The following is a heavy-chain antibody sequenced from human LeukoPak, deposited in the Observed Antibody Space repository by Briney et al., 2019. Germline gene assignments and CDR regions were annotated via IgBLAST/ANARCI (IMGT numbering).Heavy chain of an antibody. CDR3: ARPYYYDSRIDP. D-gene: IGHD3-22*01. V-gene: IGHV4-30-4*01. J-gene: IGHJ5*02. CDR2: IYYSGST. Sequence: SQTLSLTCTVSGVSISRGDYYWSWIRQPPGKGVDWIGYIYYSGSTYYNPSLKSRVTISVDTSKNQLSLKLSSVTAADTAVYYCARPYYYDSRIDPWGQGTLVTVSS. CDR1: GVSISRGDYY.